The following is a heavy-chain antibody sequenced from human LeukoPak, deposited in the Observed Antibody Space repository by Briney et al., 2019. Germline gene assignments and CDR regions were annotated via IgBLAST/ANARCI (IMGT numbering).Heavy chain of an antibody. CDR1: GGSISSSSYY. CDR3: ARGVTLIVVVIHDWYFDL. J-gene: IGHJ2*01. D-gene: IGHD3-22*01. V-gene: IGHV4-39*01. CDR2: IYYSGST. Sequence: SETLSLTCTVSGGSISSSSYYWGWIRQPPGKGLEWIGSIYYSGSTYYNPSLKSRVTISVDTSKNQFSLKLSSVTAADTAVYYCARGVTLIVVVIHDWYFDLRGRGTVFTVSS.